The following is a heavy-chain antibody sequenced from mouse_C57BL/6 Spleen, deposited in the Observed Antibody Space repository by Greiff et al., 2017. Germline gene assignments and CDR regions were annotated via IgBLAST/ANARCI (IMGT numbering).Heavy chain of an antibody. CDR1: GFTFSSYG. J-gene: IGHJ3*01. CDR2: ISSGGSYT. D-gene: IGHD2-4*01. CDR3: ARHGDDYDWFAY. Sequence: DVMLVESGGDLVKPGGSLKLSCAASGFTFSSYGMSWVRQTPDKRLEWVATISSGGSYTYYPDSVKGRFTISRDNAKNTLYLQMSSLKSEDTAMYYCARHGDDYDWFAYWGQGTLVTVSA. V-gene: IGHV5-6*02.